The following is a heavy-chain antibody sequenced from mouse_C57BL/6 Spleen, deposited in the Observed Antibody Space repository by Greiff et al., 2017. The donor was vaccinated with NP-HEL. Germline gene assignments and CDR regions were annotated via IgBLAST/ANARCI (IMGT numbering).Heavy chain of an antibody. J-gene: IGHJ4*01. D-gene: IGHD1-1*01. CDR3: ARWGYGSSYLWDSYAMDY. Sequence: QVQLQQPGAELVKPGASVKLSCKASGYTSTSYWMHWVKQRPGQGLEWIGMIHPNSGSTNYNEKFKSKATLTVDKSSSTAYMQLSSLTSEDSAVYYCARWGYGSSYLWDSYAMDYWGQGTSVTVSS. CDR1: GYTSTSYW. V-gene: IGHV1-64*01. CDR2: IHPNSGST.